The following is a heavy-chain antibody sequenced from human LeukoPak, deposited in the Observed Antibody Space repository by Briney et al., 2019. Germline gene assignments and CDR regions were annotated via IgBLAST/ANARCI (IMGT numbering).Heavy chain of an antibody. D-gene: IGHD5-12*01. CDR2: ISSSSSYI. V-gene: IGHV3-21*01. CDR1: GFTFSSYS. Sequence: GGSLRLSCAASGFTFSSYSMNWVRQAPGKGLEWVSSISSSSSYIYYADSVKGRFTISRDNAKNSLYLQMNSLRAEDTAVYYCASPYELDIVATILGEDAFDIWGQGTMVTVSS. CDR3: ASPYELDIVATILGEDAFDI. J-gene: IGHJ3*02.